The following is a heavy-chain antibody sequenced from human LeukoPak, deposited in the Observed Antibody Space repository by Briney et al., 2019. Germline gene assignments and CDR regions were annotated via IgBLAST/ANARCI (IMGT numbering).Heavy chain of an antibody. CDR3: ARGYDGNSSLFDY. J-gene: IGHJ4*02. Sequence: GGSLRLSCAASAFTFSSYWMHWVRQAPGKGLVWVSRVNSDGSSTNYADSVKGRFTISRDNAKNTLYLQMNSLRAEDTAVYYCARGYDGNSSLFDYWGQGTLVTVSS. CDR2: VNSDGSST. CDR1: AFTFSSYW. V-gene: IGHV3-74*01. D-gene: IGHD4-23*01.